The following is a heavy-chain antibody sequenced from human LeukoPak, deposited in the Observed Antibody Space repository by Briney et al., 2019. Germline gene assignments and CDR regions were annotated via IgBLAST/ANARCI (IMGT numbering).Heavy chain of an antibody. CDR1: GGSFSGYY. J-gene: IGHJ5*02. CDR2: INHSGST. CDR3: ARGDDFWSGLPRFDP. V-gene: IGHV4-34*01. Sequence: SETLSLTCAVYGGSFSGYYWSWLRQPPGKGLEWIGEINHSGSTNYNPSLKSRVTISVDTSKNQFSLKLSSVTAADTAVYYCARGDDFWSGLPRFDPWGQGTLVTVSS. D-gene: IGHD3-3*01.